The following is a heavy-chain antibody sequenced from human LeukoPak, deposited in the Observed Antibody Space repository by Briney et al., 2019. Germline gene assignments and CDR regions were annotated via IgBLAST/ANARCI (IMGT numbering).Heavy chain of an antibody. V-gene: IGHV4-34*01. CDR2: INHSGST. D-gene: IGHD6-13*01. CDR3: ARVPLAAPSDWFDP. Sequence: SETLSLTCAVYGGSFSGYYWSWIRQPPGKGLEWIGEINHSGSTNYNPSLKSRVTISVDTSKNQFSLKLSSVTAADTAVCYCARVPLAAPSDWFDPWGQGTLVTVSS. CDR1: GGSFSGYY. J-gene: IGHJ5*02.